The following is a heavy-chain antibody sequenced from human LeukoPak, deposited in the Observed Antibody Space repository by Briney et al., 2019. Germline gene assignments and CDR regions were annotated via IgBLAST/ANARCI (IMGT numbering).Heavy chain of an antibody. D-gene: IGHD7-27*01. CDR1: GYTFTSYG. CDR2: ISAYNGNT. CDR3: ALLALTGYYFDY. V-gene: IGHV1-18*01. J-gene: IGHJ4*02. Sequence: ASVKISCKASGYTFTSYGISWVRRAPGQGLEWMGWISAYNGNTNYAQKLQGRVTMTTDISTSTAYMELRSLRSDDTAVYYCALLALTGYYFDYWGQGTLVTVSS.